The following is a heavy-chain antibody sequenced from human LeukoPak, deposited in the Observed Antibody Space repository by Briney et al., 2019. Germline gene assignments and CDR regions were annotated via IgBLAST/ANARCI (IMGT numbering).Heavy chain of an antibody. J-gene: IGHJ4*02. CDR1: GGSISSSSYH. Sequence: SETLSLTCTVSGGSISSSSYHWGWIRQPPGKGLEGIGSIYYSGSTYYNPSLKSRVTISVDTSKNQFSLKLSSVTAADTAVYYCARDPIVLMVYSTHPRWRQGTLVTVSS. CDR2: IYYSGST. CDR3: ARDPIVLMVYSTHPR. D-gene: IGHD2-8*01. V-gene: IGHV4-39*07.